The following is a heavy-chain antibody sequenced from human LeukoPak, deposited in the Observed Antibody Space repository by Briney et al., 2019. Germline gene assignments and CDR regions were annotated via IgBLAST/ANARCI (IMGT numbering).Heavy chain of an antibody. V-gene: IGHV3-7*01. J-gene: IGHJ4*02. CDR2: INQDDTQK. CDR1: GFTFTYYW. Sequence: GGFLRLSCAASGFTFTYYWMSWVRQAPGKGLEWVANINQDDTQKYYVDSVKGRFAISKDNAKNSLYLQMNSLRVEDTAVYYCAKVGRSGWPLDNWGQGTLVTVSS. D-gene: IGHD6-19*01. CDR3: AKVGRSGWPLDN.